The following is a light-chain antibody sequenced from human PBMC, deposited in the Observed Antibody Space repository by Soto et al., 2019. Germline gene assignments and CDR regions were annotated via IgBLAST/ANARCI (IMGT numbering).Light chain of an antibody. Sequence: QSALTQPPSASGSPGQSVTISCTATSIDVGDYNYVSWYQQHPGKVPKLMIYDVSKWPSGVPDRFSGSKSGNTASLTVSGLQAEDEADYYCSSYAGSIYVVFGGGTKVTVL. CDR1: SIDVGDYNY. CDR2: DVS. J-gene: IGLJ2*01. CDR3: SSYAGSIYVV. V-gene: IGLV2-8*01.